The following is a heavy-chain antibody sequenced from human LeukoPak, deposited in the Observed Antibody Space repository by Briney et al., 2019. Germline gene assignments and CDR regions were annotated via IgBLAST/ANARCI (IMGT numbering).Heavy chain of an antibody. CDR3: AKGYSSACYDGCDY. V-gene: IGHV3-23*01. D-gene: IGHD6-19*01. CDR2: ISGSGSGDNT. Sequence: GGSLRLSCAASGFTFSRHAMSWVRQAPGKGLEWVSGISGSGSGDNTYYADSVKGRFTISRDNSKNTMYLQMNGLRAEDTAVYYCAKGYSSACYDGCDYWGQGTLVTVSS. CDR1: GFTFSRHA. J-gene: IGHJ4*02.